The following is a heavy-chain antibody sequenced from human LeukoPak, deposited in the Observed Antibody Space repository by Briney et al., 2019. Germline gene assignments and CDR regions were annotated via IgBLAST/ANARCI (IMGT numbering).Heavy chain of an antibody. CDR2: IYTSGST. V-gene: IGHV4-61*02. CDR3: ARGPYAYDSSGAFDI. Sequence: SETLSLTCPVSRDSLSRGDYYWSWLRQPAGKGLEWIGRIYTSGSTHYNPSLKSRVTISVDTSKNQFSLKLSSVTAADTAVFYCARGPYAYDSSGAFDIWGQGTMVTVSS. D-gene: IGHD3-22*01. J-gene: IGHJ3*02. CDR1: RDSLSRGDYY.